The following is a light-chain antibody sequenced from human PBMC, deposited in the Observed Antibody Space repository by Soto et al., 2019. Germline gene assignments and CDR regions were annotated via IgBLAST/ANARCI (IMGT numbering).Light chain of an antibody. CDR2: VAS. J-gene: IGKJ1*01. CDR3: QQSHTTPWT. Sequence: DIQMIQFPSSLSASVGDRVTITCRASQSITRFLNWYQQKPGTAPELLISVASSLQSGVPSRFSGSGFGTEFTLTISSLQPEDFATYYCQQSHTTPWTFGHGTKVVIK. V-gene: IGKV1-39*01. CDR1: QSITRF.